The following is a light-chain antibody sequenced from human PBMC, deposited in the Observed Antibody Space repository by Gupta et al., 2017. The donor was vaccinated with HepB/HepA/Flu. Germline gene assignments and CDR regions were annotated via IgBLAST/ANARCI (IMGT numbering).Light chain of an antibody. CDR1: SSDVGGYNY. CDR3: SSFTSSSTLYV. CDR2: DVS. Sequence: SALTPPAFVSGSPGQSIPISCTGTSSDVGGYNYVSWYQQHPGKAPKLMIYDVSNRPSGVSNRFSGSKSGNTASLTISGLQAEDEADYYCSSFTSSSTLYVFGTGTRVTVL. J-gene: IGLJ1*01. V-gene: IGLV2-14*03.